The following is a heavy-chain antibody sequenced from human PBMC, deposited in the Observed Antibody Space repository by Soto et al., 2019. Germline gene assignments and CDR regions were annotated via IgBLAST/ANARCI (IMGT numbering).Heavy chain of an antibody. V-gene: IGHV5-51*01. CDR2: IYPGDSDT. CDR1: GYSFTSYW. D-gene: IGHD2-21*01. Sequence: GESLKISCKGSGYSFTSYWIGWVRQMPGKGLEWMGIIYPGDSDTRYSPSFQGQVTISADKSISTAYLQWSSLKASDTAMYYRARLAEDRIYGMDVWGQGTTVTVSS. CDR3: ARLAEDRIYGMDV. J-gene: IGHJ6*02.